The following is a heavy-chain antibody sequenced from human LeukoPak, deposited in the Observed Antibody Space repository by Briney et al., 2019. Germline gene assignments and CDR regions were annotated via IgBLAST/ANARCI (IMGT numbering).Heavy chain of an antibody. CDR2: INPNGGGT. CDR3: ATGGYYASGSLTY. D-gene: IGHD3-10*01. CDR1: GYTFSGYY. V-gene: IGHV1-2*02. Sequence: ASVKVSCKASGYTFSGYYMHWVRQAPGQGLEWMGWINPNGGGTNYAQKFQGRVTMTRDTSITTAYMELSRLRSDDTAVYYCATGGYYASGSLTYWGQGTLVTVPS. J-gene: IGHJ4*02.